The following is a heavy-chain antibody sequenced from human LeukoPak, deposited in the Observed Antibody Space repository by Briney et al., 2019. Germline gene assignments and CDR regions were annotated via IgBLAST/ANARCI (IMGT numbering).Heavy chain of an antibody. J-gene: IGHJ4*02. CDR2: INHSGST. Sequence: SETLSLTCAVYGGSFSGYYWSWIRQPPGKGLEWIGEINHSGSTNYNPSLKSRVTISVDTSKNQFSLKLNSVTAADTAVYYCARGRSGFGTNSDYWGQGTLVTVSS. V-gene: IGHV4-34*01. D-gene: IGHD3-10*01. CDR1: GGSFSGYY. CDR3: ARGRSGFGTNSDY.